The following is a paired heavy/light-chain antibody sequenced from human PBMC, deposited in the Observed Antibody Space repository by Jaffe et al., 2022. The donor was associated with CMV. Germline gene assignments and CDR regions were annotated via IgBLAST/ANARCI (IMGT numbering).Heavy chain of an antibody. V-gene: IGHV4-4*02. Sequence: QVQLQESGPGLVKPSGTLSLTCAVSGDSISSNNWWSWVRQPPGKGLEWIGEIYHSGDTNYNPSLRSRVTISVDKSNNRFSLKLNSVTAADTAVYFCARGAGPGNGYNFVSWGQGTLVTVSS. CDR3: ARGAGPGNGYNFVS. D-gene: IGHD5-12*01. CDR2: IYHSGDT. CDR1: GDSISSNNW. J-gene: IGHJ4*02.
Light chain of an antibody. CDR1: RLGERF. J-gene: IGLJ3*02. CDR2: QDI. V-gene: IGLV3-1*01. Sequence: SYELTQPPSVSVSPGQTASIPCSGDRLGERFACWYQQKPGQPPVLVMYQDIKRPSGIPERFSGSNSGNTATLTISGTQPMDEADYYCQAWDSSFWVFGGGTRLTVL. CDR3: QAWDSSFWV.